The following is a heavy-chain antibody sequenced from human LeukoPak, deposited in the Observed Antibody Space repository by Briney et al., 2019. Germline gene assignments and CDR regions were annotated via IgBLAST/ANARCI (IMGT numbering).Heavy chain of an antibody. CDR1: GGSISSSSYY. CDR3: ARAATTQDY. J-gene: IGHJ4*02. D-gene: IGHD1-1*01. Sequence: PSETLSLTCTVSGGSISSSSYYWGWIRQPPGKGLEWIGSIYYSGSTYYNPSLKSRVTISVDTSKNQFSLKLSSVTAADTAVYYCARAATTQDYWGQGTLVTVSS. CDR2: IYYSGST. V-gene: IGHV4-39*07.